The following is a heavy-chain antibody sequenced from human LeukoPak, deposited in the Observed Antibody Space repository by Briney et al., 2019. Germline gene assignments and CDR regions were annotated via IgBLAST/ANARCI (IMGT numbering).Heavy chain of an antibody. CDR3: APWELSLKGFDY. CDR1: GYTLTELS. J-gene: IGHJ4*02. D-gene: IGHD1-26*01. V-gene: IGHV1-24*01. Sequence: GASVKVSCKVSGYTLTELSMHWVRQAPGKGLEWMGGFDPEDGETIYAQKFQGRVTMTEDTSTDTAYMELSSLRSEDTAVYYCAPWELSLKGFDYWGQGTLVTVSS. CDR2: FDPEDGET.